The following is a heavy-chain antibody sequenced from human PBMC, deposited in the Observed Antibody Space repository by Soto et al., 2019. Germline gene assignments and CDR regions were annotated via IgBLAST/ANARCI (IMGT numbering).Heavy chain of an antibody. CDR3: ARVMGMVRGVYPLDY. D-gene: IGHD3-10*01. Sequence: SETLSLTCTVSGGSLSGYYWSWIRQPPGKGLEWIGDFYSSGSPHHNPSLKNRVSISEDRSKNEFSLKLSSVTAADTAVYYCARVMGMVRGVYPLDYWGQGTLVTVSS. CDR1: GGSLSGYY. J-gene: IGHJ4*02. CDR2: FYSSGSP. V-gene: IGHV4-59*01.